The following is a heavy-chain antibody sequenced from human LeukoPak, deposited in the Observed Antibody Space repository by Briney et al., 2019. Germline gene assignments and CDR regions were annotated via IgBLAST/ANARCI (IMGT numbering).Heavy chain of an antibody. D-gene: IGHD3-9*01. CDR1: GFTVSSNY. J-gene: IGHJ3*02. V-gene: IGHV3-66*01. Sequence: GGSLRLSCAASGFTVSSNYMNWVRQAPGKGLEWVSIIYSDGSTYYADSVKGRFTISRDNAKNSLYLQMNSLRAEDTAVYYCARKGRVDYDILTGYYGNDAFDIWGQGTMVTVSS. CDR3: ARKGRVDYDILTGYYGNDAFDI. CDR2: IYSDGST.